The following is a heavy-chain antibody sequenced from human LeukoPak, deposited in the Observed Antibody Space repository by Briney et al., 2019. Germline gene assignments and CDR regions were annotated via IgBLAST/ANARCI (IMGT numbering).Heavy chain of an antibody. CDR3: ARDRRVAATWRWFDP. V-gene: IGHV4-38-2*02. CDR1: GGSFSGYY. Sequence: SETLSLTCAVYGGSFSGYYWGWIRQPPGKGLEWIGSIYHSGSTYYNPSLKSRVTISVDTSKNQFSLKLSSVTAADTAVYYCARDRRVAATWRWFDPWGQGTLVTVSS. CDR2: IYHSGST. D-gene: IGHD2-15*01. J-gene: IGHJ5*02.